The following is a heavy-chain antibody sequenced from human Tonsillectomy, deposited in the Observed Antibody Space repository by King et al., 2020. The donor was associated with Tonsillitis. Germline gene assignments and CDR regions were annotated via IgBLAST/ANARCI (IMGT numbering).Heavy chain of an antibody. CDR2: ISWNSGSI. V-gene: IGHV3-9*01. CDR1: GFTFDDYA. CDR3: AKDIVSSGYYIDY. D-gene: IGHD3-22*01. J-gene: IGHJ4*02. Sequence: DVQLVESGGGLVQPGRSLRLSCAASGFTFDDYAMHWVRQAPGKGLEWVSGISWNSGSIGYADSVKGRFTISRDNAKNSLYLQMNSLRAEDTALYYCAKDIVSSGYYIDYWGQGTLVTVSS.